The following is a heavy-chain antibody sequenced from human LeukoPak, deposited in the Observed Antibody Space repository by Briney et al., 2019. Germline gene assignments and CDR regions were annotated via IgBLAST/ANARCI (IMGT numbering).Heavy chain of an antibody. Sequence: ASVKVSCKASGYTFSNYGISWVRQAPGQRLEWMGWIHADSGNTKYSQKLQGRVAIARDTSASTIYMELTSLRIEDTAVYFCTIGLAGDWDAFDIWGLGTMVTVSS. J-gene: IGHJ3*02. D-gene: IGHD6-19*01. V-gene: IGHV1-3*01. CDR1: GYTFSNYG. CDR3: TIGLAGDWDAFDI. CDR2: IHADSGNT.